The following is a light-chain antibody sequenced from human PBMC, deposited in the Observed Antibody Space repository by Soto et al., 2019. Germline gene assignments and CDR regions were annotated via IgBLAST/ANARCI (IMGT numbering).Light chain of an antibody. CDR2: DAS. CDR1: HSVGTY. J-gene: IGKJ2*01. Sequence: EIVLTQSPDTLSLSPGERVTLSCRASHSVGTYLAWYQQKPGQAPRLLISDASNRATGVPARFSGSGSGTDFTLTISGLEPEDFALYYGQRRGTFGQGTKREIK. CDR3: QRRGT. V-gene: IGKV3-11*01.